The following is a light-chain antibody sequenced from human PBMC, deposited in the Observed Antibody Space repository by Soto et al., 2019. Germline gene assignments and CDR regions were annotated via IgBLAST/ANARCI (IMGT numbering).Light chain of an antibody. CDR1: QSVSSSY. Sequence: EIVLTQSPGTLSLSTGERVTLSCRASQSVSSSYLAWYQQKPGQAPRLLIYGASSRATGIPDRFSGSGSGTDFTLTISRLEPEDFAVYYCQQYGSSPRTFGQGTKVDIK. V-gene: IGKV3-20*01. CDR3: QQYGSSPRT. J-gene: IGKJ1*01. CDR2: GAS.